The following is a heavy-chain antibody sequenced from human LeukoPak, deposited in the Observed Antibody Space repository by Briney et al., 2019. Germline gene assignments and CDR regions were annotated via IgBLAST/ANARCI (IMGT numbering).Heavy chain of an antibody. J-gene: IGHJ5*02. D-gene: IGHD2-21*02. Sequence: PSETLSLTYAVYGGSFSGYYWSWIRQPPGKGLEWIGEINHSGSTNYNPSLKSRVTISVDTSKNQFSLKLSSVTAADTAVYYCARLPTTYCGGDCYPRGNWFDPWGQGTLVTVSS. CDR3: ARLPTTYCGGDCYPRGNWFDP. V-gene: IGHV4-34*01. CDR2: INHSGST. CDR1: GGSFSGYY.